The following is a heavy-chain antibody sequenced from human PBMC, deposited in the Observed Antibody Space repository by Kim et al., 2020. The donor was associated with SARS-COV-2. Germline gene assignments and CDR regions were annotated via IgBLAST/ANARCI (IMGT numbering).Heavy chain of an antibody. CDR2: ISAYNGNT. Sequence: ASVKVSCKASGYTFTSYGISWVRQAPGQGLEWMGWISAYNGNTNYAQKLQGRVTMTTDTSTSTAYMELRSLRSDDTAVYYCARGNPPSIVGATAHDAFDIWGQGTMVTVSS. CDR1: GYTFTSYG. D-gene: IGHD1-26*01. CDR3: ARGNPPSIVGATAHDAFDI. V-gene: IGHV1-18*04. J-gene: IGHJ3*02.